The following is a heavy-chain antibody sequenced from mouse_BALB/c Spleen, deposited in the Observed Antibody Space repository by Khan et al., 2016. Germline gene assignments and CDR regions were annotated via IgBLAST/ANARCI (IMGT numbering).Heavy chain of an antibody. V-gene: IGHV9-2-1*01. CDR1: GYTFTDYS. CDR2: INTDTGEP. D-gene: IGHD2-10*02. J-gene: IGHJ4*01. Sequence: QIQLVQSGPELKKPGETVKISCTASGYTFTDYSMHWVKQAPGKGLKWMGWINTDTGEPTYADDVKGRFAISLETSASTAYLQINNLKNEDTATYFCARYGNYAMDYWGQGGSIPVSS. CDR3: ARYGNYAMDY.